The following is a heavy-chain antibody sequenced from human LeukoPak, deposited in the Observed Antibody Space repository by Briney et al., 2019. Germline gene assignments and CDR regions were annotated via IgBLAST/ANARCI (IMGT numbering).Heavy chain of an antibody. D-gene: IGHD1-1*01. CDR3: VRRDLDH. CDR2: INHDGRET. V-gene: IGHV3-7*03. J-gene: IGHJ4*02. CDR1: FEW. Sequence: HPGGSLRLSCRDSFEWMSWVRQAPGKGLEWVATINHDGRETYYVDSVRGRFTIFRDNAKNSMCLQMTSLRAEDTAVYFCVRRDLDHWGQGTLITVSS.